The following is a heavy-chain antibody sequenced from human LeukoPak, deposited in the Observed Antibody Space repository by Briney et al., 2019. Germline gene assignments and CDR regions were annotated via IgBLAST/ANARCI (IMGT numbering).Heavy chain of an antibody. J-gene: IGHJ4*02. Sequence: GGSLRLSCAASGFTFNTYWMRWVRHAPGEGPVWVAHILNDGGSTSYADSVKGRFIISRDNAKNTLSLQMNSLRAEDTAVYYCVRHNYGYDYWGQGTPVTVSS. CDR1: GFTFNTYW. CDR2: ILNDGGST. CDR3: VRHNYGYDY. D-gene: IGHD5-18*01. V-gene: IGHV3-74*01.